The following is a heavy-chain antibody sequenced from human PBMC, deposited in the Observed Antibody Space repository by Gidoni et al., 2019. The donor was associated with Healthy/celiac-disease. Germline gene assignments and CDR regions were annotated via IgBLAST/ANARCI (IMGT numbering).Heavy chain of an antibody. CDR2: IKQDGSEK. CDR1: GLTFSGYW. J-gene: IGHJ4*02. D-gene: IGHD3-10*01. CDR3: ARARGIEY. Sequence: EVQLVESGGGLVQPGGSLKLSCAASGLTFSGYWMSWVRQAPGQGLEWVANIKQDGSEKHYMDSVRVRFTISRDNAKNSLYLQMNSLRAEDTAVYYCARARGIEYWGQGTLVTVSS. V-gene: IGHV3-7*01.